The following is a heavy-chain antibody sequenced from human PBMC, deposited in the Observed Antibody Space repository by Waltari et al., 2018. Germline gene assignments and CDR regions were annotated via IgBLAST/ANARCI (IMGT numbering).Heavy chain of an antibody. CDR2: ISTSTGNP. CDR3: TREVVPAATIVVNWFDP. Sequence: QVQLVQSGSELKKPGASVKISCKASGYIFTSYAINWVRQAPGQGLELMGWISTSTGNPTYAQGFTGRFVFSLDTSVSMAYLEIHNLKAEDTAVYYCTREVVPAATIVVNWFDPWGQGTLVTVSS. V-gene: IGHV7-4-1*04. CDR1: GYIFTSYA. J-gene: IGHJ5*02. D-gene: IGHD2-15*01.